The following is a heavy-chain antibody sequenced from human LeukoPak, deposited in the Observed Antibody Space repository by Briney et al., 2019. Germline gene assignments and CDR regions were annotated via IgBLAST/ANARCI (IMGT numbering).Heavy chain of an antibody. J-gene: IGHJ5*02. CDR3: ASHYGDEVWYNWFDP. CDR1: GFTFSSYE. Sequence: GESLRPSCAASGFTFSSYEMNWVRQAPGKGLEWVSYISSSGSIIYYADSVKGRFTISRDNAKNSLYLQMNSLRAEDTAVYYCASHYGDEVWYNWFDPWGQGTLVTVSS. CDR2: ISSSGSII. D-gene: IGHD4-17*01. V-gene: IGHV3-48*03.